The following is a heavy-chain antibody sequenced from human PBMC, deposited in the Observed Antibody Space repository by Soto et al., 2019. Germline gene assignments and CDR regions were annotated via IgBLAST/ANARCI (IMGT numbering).Heavy chain of an antibody. D-gene: IGHD2-15*01. J-gene: IGHJ6*02. Sequence: PGGSLRLSCAASGFTFSTYAMNWVRLAPGKGLEWVAVISYDGSNKYYADSVKGRFTISRDNSKNTLYLQMNSLRAEDTAVYYCAAGVVPYYYYGMDVWGQGTTVTVSS. CDR1: GFTFSTYA. CDR2: ISYDGSNK. V-gene: IGHV3-30-3*01. CDR3: AAGVVPYYYYGMDV.